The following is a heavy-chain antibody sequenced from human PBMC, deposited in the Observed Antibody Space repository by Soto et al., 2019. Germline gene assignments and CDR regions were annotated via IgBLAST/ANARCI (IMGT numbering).Heavy chain of an antibody. V-gene: IGHV4-30-4*01. Sequence: TLSLTCTVSGYSISSSNHYWTWIRQPPGKGLEYIGYIYYTGSTYYNPSLKSRVTISLDASKNQFSLKLSSVTAADTAVYYCARDQYNWNAANWFEPLGQGTLGLVS. D-gene: IGHD1-20*01. CDR3: ARDQYNWNAANWFEP. CDR2: IYYTGST. J-gene: IGHJ5*02. CDR1: GYSISSSNHY.